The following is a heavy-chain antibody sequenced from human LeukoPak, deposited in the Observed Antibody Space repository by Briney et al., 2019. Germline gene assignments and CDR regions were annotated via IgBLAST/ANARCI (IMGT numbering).Heavy chain of an antibody. CDR1: GFTFSTYA. Sequence: GGSLRLSCTASGFTFSTYAMSWVRQTPGKGLEWVAAISGDNPGTYHANSVKGRFTISRDNSKNTLHLQMSGLRAEDTARYYCAKAPVGHCSGAFCYHFDSWGQGTLVTVSS. CDR2: ISGDNPGT. D-gene: IGHD2-15*01. CDR3: AKAPVGHCSGAFCYHFDS. V-gene: IGHV3-23*01. J-gene: IGHJ4*02.